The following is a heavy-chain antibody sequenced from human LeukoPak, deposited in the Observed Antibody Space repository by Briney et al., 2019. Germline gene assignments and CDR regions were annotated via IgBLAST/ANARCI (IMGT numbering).Heavy chain of an antibody. CDR2: IYYSGST. D-gene: IGHD6-13*01. CDR1: NVSINSGGYY. V-gene: IGHV4-31*03. J-gene: IGHJ4*02. CDR3: AGHVSAAAGGR. Sequence: PSETLSLTCSVSNVSINSGGYYWSWIRQDPGKGLEWIGNIYYSGSTNYNLSLKSRVTISVDTSANQFSLKLQSVTAADTAVYYCAGHVSAAAGGRWGQGTLVTVSS.